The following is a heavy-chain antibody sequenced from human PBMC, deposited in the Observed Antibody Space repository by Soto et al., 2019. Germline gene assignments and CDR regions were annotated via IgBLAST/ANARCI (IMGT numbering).Heavy chain of an antibody. D-gene: IGHD4-4*01. Sequence: SETLSLTCTVSGGSISSGDYYWSWIRQPPGKGLEWIGYIYYSGDTNYNPSLKSRVTISVDTSKNQFSLQLNSVTATDTAVYYCAQRTLTNWFDPWGQGTPVTVSS. CDR2: IYYSGDT. CDR1: GGSISSGDYY. J-gene: IGHJ5*02. CDR3: AQRTLTNWFDP. V-gene: IGHV4-30-4*01.